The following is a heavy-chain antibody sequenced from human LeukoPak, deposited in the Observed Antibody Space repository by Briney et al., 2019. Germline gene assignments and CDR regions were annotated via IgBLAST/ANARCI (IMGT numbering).Heavy chain of an antibody. CDR1: GFSFSSHV. J-gene: IGHJ4*02. D-gene: IGHD6-13*01. CDR2: IYSGGST. CDR3: ARGFSSSWYSGYYFDY. Sequence: GGSLRLSCAASGFSFSSHVMHWVRQAPGKGPEWVSVIYSGGSTYYADSVKGRFTISRDNSKNTLYLQMNSLRAEDTAVYYCARGFSSSWYSGYYFDYWGQGTLVTVSS. V-gene: IGHV3-53*01.